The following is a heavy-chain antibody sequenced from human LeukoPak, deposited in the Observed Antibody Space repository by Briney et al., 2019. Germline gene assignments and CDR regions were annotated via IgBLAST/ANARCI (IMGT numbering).Heavy chain of an antibody. D-gene: IGHD3-3*01. CDR3: ARATNDFWSGYYTHFDY. CDR1: GGSISSYY. CDR2: IYYSGST. J-gene: IGHJ4*02. V-gene: IGHV4-59*01. Sequence: SETLSLTCTVSGGSISSYYWSWIRQPPGKGLEWIGYIYYSGSTNYNPSLKSRVTISADTSKSQFSLKLSSVTAADTAVYYCARATNDFWSGYYTHFDYWGQGTLVTVSS.